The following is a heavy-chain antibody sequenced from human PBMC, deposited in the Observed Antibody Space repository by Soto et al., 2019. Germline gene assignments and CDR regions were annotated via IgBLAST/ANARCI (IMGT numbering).Heavy chain of an antibody. V-gene: IGHV1-18*01. J-gene: IGHJ1*01. CDR3: ARSGVTTVTTRYFQH. CDR1: GYTFTSYG. CDR2: ISGYNGNT. Sequence: QVQLVQSGAEVKKPGASVKVSCKASGYTFTSYGISWVRQAPGQGLDWMGWISGYNGNTNYAQKLQGRVTMTTDTSTSTAYMELRSLRSDDTAVYFCARSGVTTVTTRYFQHWGQGTLVTVSS. D-gene: IGHD4-17*01.